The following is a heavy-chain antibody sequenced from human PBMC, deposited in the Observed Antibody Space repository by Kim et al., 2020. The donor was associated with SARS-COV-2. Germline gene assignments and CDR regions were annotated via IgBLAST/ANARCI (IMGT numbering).Heavy chain of an antibody. J-gene: IGHJ4*02. D-gene: IGHD3-10*01. V-gene: IGHV3-11*06. Sequence: GRFTISRDNAKNSLYLKMNSLRADDTAVYYCARDNQNYGSGSYYLYYFDYWGQGTLVTVSS. CDR3: ARDNQNYGSGSYYLYYFDY.